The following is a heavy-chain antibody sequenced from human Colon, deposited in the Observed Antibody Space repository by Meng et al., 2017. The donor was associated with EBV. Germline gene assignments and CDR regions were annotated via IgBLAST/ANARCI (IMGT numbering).Heavy chain of an antibody. Sequence: QVQLQESGPGLVEPSQTLSLTFTVSGGSMSSGNYYWSWIRQPPGKGLEWIGYIHHSVSAYYNPSLKSRVSISVDTSKNQFSLNLNSMTAADTAVYYCASFDHIPRRNYFDYWGQGTLVTVSS. D-gene: IGHD2-21*01. J-gene: IGHJ4*02. CDR3: ASFDHIPRRNYFDY. V-gene: IGHV4-30-4*01. CDR1: GGSMSSGNYY. CDR2: IHHSVSA.